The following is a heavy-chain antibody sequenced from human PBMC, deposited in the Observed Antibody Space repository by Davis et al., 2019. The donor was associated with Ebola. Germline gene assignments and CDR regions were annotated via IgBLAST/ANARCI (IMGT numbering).Heavy chain of an antibody. CDR3: AREVAVANFDY. V-gene: IGHV3-66*01. D-gene: IGHD6-19*01. CDR2: IYSGGST. Sequence: GESLKISCAASGFTFSDYYMNWVRQAPGKGLEWVSVIYSGGSTYYADSVKGRFTISRHNSKNTLYLQMNSLRAEDTAVYYCAREVAVANFDYWGQGTLVTVSS. J-gene: IGHJ4*02. CDR1: GFTFSDYY.